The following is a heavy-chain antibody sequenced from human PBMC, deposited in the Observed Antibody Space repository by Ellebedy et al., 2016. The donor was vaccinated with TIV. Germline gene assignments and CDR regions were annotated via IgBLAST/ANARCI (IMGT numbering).Heavy chain of an antibody. V-gene: IGHV1-18*04. D-gene: IGHD4-17*01. Sequence: AASVKVSCKASGFLFDAYGISWARQAPCQCLEWMGWISAYNGDTIYAHHFKGRLIMTTDTSTATAFMELRSLTSDDKAVYYCATSYGDYGHWGQGTLVAVSS. CDR2: ISAYNGDT. CDR3: ATSYGDYGH. CDR1: GFLFDAYG. J-gene: IGHJ4*02.